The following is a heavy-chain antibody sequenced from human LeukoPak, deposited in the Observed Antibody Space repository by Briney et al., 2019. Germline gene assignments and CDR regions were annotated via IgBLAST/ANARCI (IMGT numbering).Heavy chain of an antibody. CDR1: GFTFSSYG. Sequence: GGSLRLSCAASGFTFSSYGMHWVRQAPGKGLEWVAVISYDGSNKYYADSVKGRFTISRDNSKNTLYLQMNSLRAEDTAVYYCARPGVAGSYYYGMDVWGQGTTVTVSS. CDR3: ARPGVAGSYYYGMDV. CDR2: ISYDGSNK. J-gene: IGHJ6*02. V-gene: IGHV3-30*03. D-gene: IGHD6-19*01.